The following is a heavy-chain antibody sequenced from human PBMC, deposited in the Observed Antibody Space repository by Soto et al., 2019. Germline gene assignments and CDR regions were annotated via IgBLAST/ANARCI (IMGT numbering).Heavy chain of an antibody. V-gene: IGHV4-59*01. D-gene: IGHD3-16*01. Sequence: QVQLQESGPGLVKPSETLSLTCTVSGGSISSYYWSWIRQPPGKGLEWIGYIYYSGITNYNPSLKSRVTVAVYTSKNRFALKLSSVTAADTAVYYCASVWGAAFDIWGQGTMVTVSS. J-gene: IGHJ3*02. CDR2: IYYSGIT. CDR3: ASVWGAAFDI. CDR1: GGSISSYY.